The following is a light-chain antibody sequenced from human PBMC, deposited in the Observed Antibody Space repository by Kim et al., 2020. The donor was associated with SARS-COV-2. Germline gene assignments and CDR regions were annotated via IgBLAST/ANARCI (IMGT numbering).Light chain of an antibody. J-gene: IGKJ2*01. CDR1: QSLLHTSGHNY. V-gene: IGKV2-28*01. Sequence: IVMTQSPLTLPVTPGEPASISCISSQSLLHTSGHNYVDWYLQKPGQSPQLLIYLGSNRASGVPDRFSGSGSGTYFTLKISRVETEDIGVYYCMQALQTPPTVGQGTKLEI. CDR3: MQALQTPPT. CDR2: LGS.